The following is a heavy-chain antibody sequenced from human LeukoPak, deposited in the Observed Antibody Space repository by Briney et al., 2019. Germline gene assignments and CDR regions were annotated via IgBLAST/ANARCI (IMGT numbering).Heavy chain of an antibody. Sequence: GASVKVSCKASGYTFTGYYMHWVRQAPGQGLEWMGWINPNSGGTNYAQKFQGRVTMTRDTSISTAYMELSRLRSDDTAVYYCARVPRLWFGELLSPYYFDYWGQGTLVTVSS. CDR3: ARVPRLWFGELLSPYYFDY. D-gene: IGHD3-10*01. CDR1: GYTFTGYY. V-gene: IGHV1-2*02. CDR2: INPNSGGT. J-gene: IGHJ4*02.